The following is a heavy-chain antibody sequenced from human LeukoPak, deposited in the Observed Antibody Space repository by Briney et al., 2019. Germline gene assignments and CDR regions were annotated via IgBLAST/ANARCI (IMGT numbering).Heavy chain of an antibody. J-gene: IGHJ6*02. V-gene: IGHV3-23*01. Sequence: GASLRLSCAASGFTFSSYAMSWVRQAPGKGLEWVSAISGSGGSTYYADSVKGRFTISRDNSKNTLYLQMNSLGAEDTAVYYCAKGGYHLNDYYGMDVWGQGTTVTVSS. CDR2: ISGSGGST. CDR3: AKGGYHLNDYYGMDV. D-gene: IGHD2-2*01. CDR1: GFTFSSYA.